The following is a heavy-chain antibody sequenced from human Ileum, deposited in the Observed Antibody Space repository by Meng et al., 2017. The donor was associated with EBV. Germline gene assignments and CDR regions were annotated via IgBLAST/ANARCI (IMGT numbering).Heavy chain of an antibody. CDR3: ASKSEGYDH. CDR2: IYTGGST. D-gene: IGHD5-12*01. V-gene: IGHV3-53*01. Sequence: QVVECEGGLIQPGGSLILSWAASGSTGSRNYMSWVRQAPGKVLGWVSVIYTGGSTYHADSVKGRFTISRDNSKNTLYLQMNSLRGEDTAVYYCASKSEGYDHWGQGTLVTVSS. CDR1: GSTGSRNY. J-gene: IGHJ4*02.